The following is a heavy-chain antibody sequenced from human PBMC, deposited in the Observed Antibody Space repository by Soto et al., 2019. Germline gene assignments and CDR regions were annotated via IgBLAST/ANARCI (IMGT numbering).Heavy chain of an antibody. V-gene: IGHV1-3*05. D-gene: IGHD2-15*01. CDR3: ARVAVATGFDY. Sequence: QVQLVQSGAEEKKPGASVKVSCKASGYTFTSCAMHWVRQAPGQRLEWMGWINAGNGNTKYSQKFQGRVTITRDTSASTAYMELSSLRSEDTAVYYCARVAVATGFDYWGQGTLVTVSS. CDR2: INAGNGNT. J-gene: IGHJ4*02. CDR1: GYTFTSCA.